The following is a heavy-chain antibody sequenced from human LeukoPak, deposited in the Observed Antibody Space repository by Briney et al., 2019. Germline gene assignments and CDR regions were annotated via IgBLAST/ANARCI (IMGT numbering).Heavy chain of an antibody. D-gene: IGHD3-22*01. CDR3: AREPTYYYDSSGYSLYYFDY. J-gene: IGHJ4*02. CDR2: IIPIFGTA. Sequence: SVKVSCKASGGTFSSYAISWVRQAPGQGLEWMGGIIPIFGTANYAQKFQGRVTITADESTSTAYMELSSLRSEDTAVYYCAREPTYYYDSSGYSLYYFDYWGQGTLVTVSS. CDR1: GGTFSSYA. V-gene: IGHV1-69*13.